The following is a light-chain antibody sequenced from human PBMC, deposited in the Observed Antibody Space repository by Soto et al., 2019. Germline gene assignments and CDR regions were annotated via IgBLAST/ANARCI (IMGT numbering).Light chain of an antibody. CDR2: DAS. Sequence: EIVLTQSPAIMSLSPGERATLSCRASQSVSSYLAWYQQNPGQAPRLLIYDASNRATGIPARFSGSGSGTDFTLTISSLEPEDFAVYYCQQRGNWPLTFGGGTRVEIK. CDR3: QQRGNWPLT. J-gene: IGKJ4*01. CDR1: QSVSSY. V-gene: IGKV3-11*01.